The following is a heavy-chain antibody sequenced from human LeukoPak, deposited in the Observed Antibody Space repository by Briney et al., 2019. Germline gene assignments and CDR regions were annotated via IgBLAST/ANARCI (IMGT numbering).Heavy chain of an antibody. D-gene: IGHD3-22*01. Sequence: GGSLRLSCAASGFTFSSYGMHWVRQAPGKGLEWVAFIRYGGSNKYYADSVKGRFTISRDNSKNTLYLQMNSLRAEDTAVYYCANYDSSGLAAFDIWGQGTMVTVSS. CDR3: ANYDSSGLAAFDI. V-gene: IGHV3-30*02. CDR2: IRYGGSNK. CDR1: GFTFSSYG. J-gene: IGHJ3*02.